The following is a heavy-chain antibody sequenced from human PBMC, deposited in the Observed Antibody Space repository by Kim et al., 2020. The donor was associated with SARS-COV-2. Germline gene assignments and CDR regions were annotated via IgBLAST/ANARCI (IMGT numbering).Heavy chain of an antibody. CDR2: MNPNSGNT. Sequence: ASVKVSCKASGYTFTSYDINWVRQATGQGLEWMGWMNPNSGNTGYAQKFQGRVTMTRNTSISTAYMELSSLRSEDTAVYYCARDWGGFTMVRGVNYWYFDLWGRGTLVTVSS. CDR3: ARDWGGFTMVRGVNYWYFDL. D-gene: IGHD3-10*01. V-gene: IGHV1-8*01. CDR1: GYTFTSYD. J-gene: IGHJ2*01.